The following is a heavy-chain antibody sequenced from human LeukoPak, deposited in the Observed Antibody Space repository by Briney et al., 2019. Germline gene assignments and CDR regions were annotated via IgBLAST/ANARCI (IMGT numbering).Heavy chain of an antibody. CDR2: ISWNSGSI. D-gene: IGHD3-10*01. CDR3: AKGVLGTLWFGELYFDY. V-gene: IGHV3-9*01. Sequence: GGSLRLSCAASGFTFDDYAMHWVRQAPGKGLEWVSGISWNSGSIGYADSVKGRFTIPRDNAKNSLYLQMNSLRAEDTALYYCAKGVLGTLWFGELYFDYWGQGTLVTVSS. CDR1: GFTFDDYA. J-gene: IGHJ4*02.